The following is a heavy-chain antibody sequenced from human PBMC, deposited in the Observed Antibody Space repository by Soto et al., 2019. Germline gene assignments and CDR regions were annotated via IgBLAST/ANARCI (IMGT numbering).Heavy chain of an antibody. CDR1: GGSISSGGYY. Sequence: PSETLSLTCTVSGGSISSGGYYWSWIRQHPGKGLEWIGYIYYSGSTYYNPSLKSRVTISVDTSKNQFSLKLSSVTAADTAVYYCARVRSAIPRRPTNWFDPWGQGTLVTVSS. D-gene: IGHD2-2*01. V-gene: IGHV4-31*03. J-gene: IGHJ5*02. CDR3: ARVRSAIPRRPTNWFDP. CDR2: IYYSGST.